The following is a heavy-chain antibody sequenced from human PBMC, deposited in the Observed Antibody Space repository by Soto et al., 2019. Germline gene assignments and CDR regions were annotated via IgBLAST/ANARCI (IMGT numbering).Heavy chain of an antibody. CDR3: ATYYCAREGSSGWPFDY. CDR2: INPSGGGT. D-gene: IGHD6-19*01. V-gene: IGHV1-46*01. CDR1: GFTFTSYC. J-gene: IGHJ4*02. Sequence: QVQLVQSGAEVKKPGASVKVSCKTSGFTFTSYCMHWVRQAPGQGLEWMGIINPSGGGTSYAQKFQCRVTMTRDTSPSNAYMEMSSLRYEDTAMYYCATYYCAREGSSGWPFDYWGQGTLVTVSS.